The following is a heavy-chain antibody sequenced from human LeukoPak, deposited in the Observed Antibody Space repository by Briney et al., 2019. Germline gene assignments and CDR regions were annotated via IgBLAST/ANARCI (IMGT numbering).Heavy chain of an antibody. J-gene: IGHJ4*02. CDR1: GGSINSSYYY. V-gene: IGHV4-39*01. CDR2: IYYSGST. D-gene: IGHD3-16*01. CDR3: ARLSDDGGLFDF. Sequence: PSETLSLTCTVSGGSINSSYYYWGWIRQPPGKGLEWIGSIYYSGSTYYNPSLKSRVTISVDTSKNQFSLRLTSVTAADTALYYCARLSDDGGLFDFWGQGTLVTVSS.